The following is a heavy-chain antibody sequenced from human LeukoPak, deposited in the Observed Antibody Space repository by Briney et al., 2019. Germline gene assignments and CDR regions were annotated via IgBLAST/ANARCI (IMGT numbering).Heavy chain of an antibody. V-gene: IGHV3-74*01. CDR2: INSDGSST. J-gene: IGHJ4*02. Sequence: GGSLRLSCAASGFTFSNYWMHWVRQVPGKGLVWVSRINSDGSSTSYADSVKGRFTISRDNSKNTLYLQMNSLRAEDTAVYYCARDQYCSGDSCSGQGLLLDYWGQGTLVTVSS. CDR3: ARDQYCSGDSCSGQGLLLDY. D-gene: IGHD2-15*01. CDR1: GFTFSNYW.